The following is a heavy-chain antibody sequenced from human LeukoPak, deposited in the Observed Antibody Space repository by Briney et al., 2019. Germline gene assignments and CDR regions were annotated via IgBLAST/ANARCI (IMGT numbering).Heavy chain of an antibody. J-gene: IGHJ1*01. CDR2: ISYTGST. CDR1: GGSISSGSYF. V-gene: IGHV4-31*03. D-gene: IGHD3-22*01. CDR3: AGRGHDSSGWFQY. Sequence: SQTLSLTCSVSGGSISSGSYFWNWIRQRPGKGLECIGYISYTGSTYYNPSLESRVTISADTSKNQFSLSLSSVTAADTAVYYCAGRGHDSSGWFQYWGQGTLVTVSS.